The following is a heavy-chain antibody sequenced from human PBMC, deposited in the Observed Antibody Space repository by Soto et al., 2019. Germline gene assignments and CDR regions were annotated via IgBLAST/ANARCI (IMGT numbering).Heavy chain of an antibody. J-gene: IGHJ4*02. CDR3: AAVAVRFDY. Sequence: ASVKVSCKASGYTFTSYGIDWVRQAPGQGLEWLGWISAYDGNTKYAQILQGRVSLTTDTSTNTAYMELSSLRSEDTAVYYCAAVAVRFDYWGQGTLVTVSS. D-gene: IGHD6-19*01. CDR2: ISAYDGNT. V-gene: IGHV1-18*01. CDR1: GYTFTSYG.